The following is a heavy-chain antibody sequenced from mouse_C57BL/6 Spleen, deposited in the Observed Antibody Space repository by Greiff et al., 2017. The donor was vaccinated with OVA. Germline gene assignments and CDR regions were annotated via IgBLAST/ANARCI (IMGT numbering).Heavy chain of an antibody. Sequence: DVQLVESGGGLVQPGGSLSLSCAASGFTFTDYYMSWVRQPPGKALEWLGFIRNKANGYTTEYSASVKGRFTISRDNSQSILYLQMHAVRAEDSATYYCARYGYYFGYWGKGTTLTVAS. CDR2: IRNKANGYTT. V-gene: IGHV7-3*01. CDR1: GFTFTDYY. CDR3: ARYGYYFGY. J-gene: IGHJ2*01.